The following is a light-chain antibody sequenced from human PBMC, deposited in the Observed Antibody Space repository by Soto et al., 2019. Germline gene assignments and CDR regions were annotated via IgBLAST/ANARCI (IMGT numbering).Light chain of an antibody. CDR3: QSYDSSLSAFYV. Sequence: QSLLSAPPSVSWAPGGMVTIPCTGGRSHIGAGYDVHWYQQLPGTAPKLLIYGNSNRPSGVPDRFSGSRSGTSASLAITGLQAEDEADYYCQSYDSSLSAFYVFGTGTKVTVL. V-gene: IGLV1-40*01. CDR1: RSHIGAGYD. J-gene: IGLJ1*01. CDR2: GNS.